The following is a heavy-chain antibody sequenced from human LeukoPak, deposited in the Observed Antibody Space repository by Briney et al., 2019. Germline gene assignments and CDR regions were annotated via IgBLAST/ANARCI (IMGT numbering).Heavy chain of an antibody. CDR1: GLTFDDYG. J-gene: IGHJ4*02. Sequence: GGSLRLSCAASGLTFDDYGMTWVRQAPGKGLEWVSDINWNGGSIGYADSVKGRFTVSRGNAKNSLYLQMNSLRAEDTALYYCAREKYDSSGSYTDNYYFDYWDQGTLVTVSS. CDR3: AREKYDSSGSYTDNYYFDY. V-gene: IGHV3-20*04. D-gene: IGHD3-22*01. CDR2: INWNGGSI.